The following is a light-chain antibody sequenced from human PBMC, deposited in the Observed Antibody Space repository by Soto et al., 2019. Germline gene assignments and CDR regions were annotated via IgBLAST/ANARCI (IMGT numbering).Light chain of an antibody. Sequence: EIVLTQSPATLSLSPGERATLSCRASQSVSSYLAWYQQKPGQAPRLLIYDASNRATGIPARFSGSGSGTDFTRTISSLEPEDLEVYYCQQRSNWPCSFGPGTKVDIK. J-gene: IGKJ3*01. V-gene: IGKV3-11*01. CDR2: DAS. CDR3: QQRSNWPCS. CDR1: QSVSSY.